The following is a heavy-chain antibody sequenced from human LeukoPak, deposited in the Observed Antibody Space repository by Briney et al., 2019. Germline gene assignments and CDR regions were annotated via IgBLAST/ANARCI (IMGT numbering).Heavy chain of an antibody. Sequence: SETLSLTCTVSGYSISSGYYWGWIRQPPGKGLEWIGSIYYSGSTYYNPSLKSRVTISVDTSRNQFSLNLSSVTAADTAVYYCARIGDYGLLFDYWGQGTLVTVSS. D-gene: IGHD4-17*01. CDR3: ARIGDYGLLFDY. CDR1: GYSISSGYY. CDR2: IYYSGST. J-gene: IGHJ4*02. V-gene: IGHV4-38-2*02.